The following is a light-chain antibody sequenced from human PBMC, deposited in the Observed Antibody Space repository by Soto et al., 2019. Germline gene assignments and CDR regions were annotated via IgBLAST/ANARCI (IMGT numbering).Light chain of an antibody. V-gene: IGKV1-5*03. CDR3: QHYNRYSEA. CDR1: QTISSW. J-gene: IGKJ1*01. CDR2: KAS. Sequence: DIQMTQSPSTLSGSVGDRVTITCRASQTISSWLAWYQQKPGKAPKLLIYKASTLKSGVPSRFSGSGSGTESTLTISSLQPDDFATYYCQHYNRYSEAFGQGTKVDIK.